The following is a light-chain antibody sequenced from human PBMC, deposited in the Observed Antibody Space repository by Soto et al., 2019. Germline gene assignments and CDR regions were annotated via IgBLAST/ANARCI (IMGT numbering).Light chain of an antibody. J-gene: IGKJ5*01. CDR1: QYVSNK. Sequence: IMVKKSAATLSVNQGATATLSWMASQYVSNKVAWYQQKPGQAPSLLILGASTRATGVPARFSGSGSGTEFTLSISSLQSEDFAVYYCKQYKEWPPFTFGQGRRLEIK. CDR2: GAS. V-gene: IGKV3-15*01. CDR3: KQYKEWPPFT.